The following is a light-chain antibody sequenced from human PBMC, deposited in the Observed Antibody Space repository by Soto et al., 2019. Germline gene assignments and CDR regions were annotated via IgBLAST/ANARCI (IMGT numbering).Light chain of an antibody. CDR3: SSYTSGSTLVV. CDR1: SSDVGGYNY. CDR2: EVS. J-gene: IGLJ2*01. V-gene: IGLV2-14*01. Sequence: QSALTQPASVSGSPGQSITISCTGTSSDVGGYNYVSWYQQHPGKAPKLMIYEVSNRPSKVSNRFSGSKSGNTASLTISGLQAEDEGNYYCSSYTSGSTLVVFGGGTQMTVL.